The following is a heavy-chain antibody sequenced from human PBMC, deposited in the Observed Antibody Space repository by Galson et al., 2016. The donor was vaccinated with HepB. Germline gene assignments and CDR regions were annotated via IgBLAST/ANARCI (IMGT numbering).Heavy chain of an antibody. Sequence: SLRLSCAASGFTFETYWMNWVRQAPGKGPEWVAAIKEDGSEKRYDDSVMGRFTISRDNARNTVYLDMTTVKAEDTARYYCVAENVWGQGTLV. CDR2: IKEDGSEK. CDR1: GFTFETYW. V-gene: IGHV3-7*03. J-gene: IGHJ1*01. CDR3: VAENV.